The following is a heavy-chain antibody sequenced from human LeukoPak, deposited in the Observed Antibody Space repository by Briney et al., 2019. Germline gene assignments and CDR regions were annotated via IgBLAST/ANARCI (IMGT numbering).Heavy chain of an antibody. V-gene: IGHV4-39*01. Sequence: SETMFLTCTVSGGSISSSSYYWGWIRQPPGKGLEWIGTIYYSGSTYYNPSLKSRVTISVDTSKNQFSLKLSSVTAADTAVYYCARHRPLGTYSGPPYYYYYYMDVWGKGTTVTVSS. D-gene: IGHD1-26*01. CDR1: GGSISSSSYY. CDR3: ARHRPLGTYSGPPYYYYYYMDV. CDR2: IYYSGST. J-gene: IGHJ6*03.